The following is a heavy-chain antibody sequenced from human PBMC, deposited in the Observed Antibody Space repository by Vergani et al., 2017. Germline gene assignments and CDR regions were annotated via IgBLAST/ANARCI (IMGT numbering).Heavy chain of an antibody. Sequence: EVLLVESGGDLVQPGGSLRLSCEASGFNFQIYWMGWVRQTAGKGLEWVANIKQDGSEDYYVDSVKGRFTITRDNAKKFIYLQMNSLRADDTAVYYCVREGLATIYNWFDPWGQGTRVTVSS. V-gene: IGHV3-7*01. CDR2: IKQDGSED. CDR1: GFNFQIYW. D-gene: IGHD5-24*01. J-gene: IGHJ5*01. CDR3: VREGLATIYNWFDP.